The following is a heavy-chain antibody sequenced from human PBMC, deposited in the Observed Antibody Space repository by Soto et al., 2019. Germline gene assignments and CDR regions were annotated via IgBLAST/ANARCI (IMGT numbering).Heavy chain of an antibody. D-gene: IGHD4-17*01. Sequence: SETPSLTCTVSGGSISSSSNRWVWIRQPPGKGLEWIGNIYYSENTYYNPSLKSRVTISVDTSKNQFSLRLTSVTAADTAVYYCATHPPYGPLDHWGQGTLVTVSS. CDR1: GGSISSSSNR. CDR2: IYYSENT. CDR3: ATHPPYGPLDH. V-gene: IGHV4-39*01. J-gene: IGHJ4*02.